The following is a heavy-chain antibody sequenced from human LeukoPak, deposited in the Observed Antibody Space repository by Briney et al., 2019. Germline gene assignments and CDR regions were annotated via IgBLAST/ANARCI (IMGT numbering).Heavy chain of an antibody. Sequence: SETLSLTCAVYGGSFSGYYWSWIRQPPGRGLEWIGEINHRGSTNYNPSLKSRVTISVDTSKNQFSLRVKCVTAADAAVYYCARDFQYYYGSGSSYNWFDPWGQGTLVTVSS. D-gene: IGHD3-10*01. J-gene: IGHJ5*02. CDR2: INHRGST. CDR1: GGSFSGYY. V-gene: IGHV4-34*01. CDR3: ARDFQYYYGSGSSYNWFDP.